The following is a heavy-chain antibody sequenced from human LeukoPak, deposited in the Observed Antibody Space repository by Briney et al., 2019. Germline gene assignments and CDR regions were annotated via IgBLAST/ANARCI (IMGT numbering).Heavy chain of an antibody. Sequence: GGSLRLSCAASGFAFSNFAMHWVRQAPGKGLEWVAVVSYEGTIKYYADSAKGRFTISRDNSKNTLYLQMNSLRAEDTAVYYCARDGRSSSWYTGGGYNWFDPWGQGTLVTVSS. CDR1: GFAFSNFA. CDR3: ARDGRSSSWYTGGGYNWFDP. J-gene: IGHJ5*02. D-gene: IGHD6-13*01. V-gene: IGHV3-30*04. CDR2: VSYEGTIK.